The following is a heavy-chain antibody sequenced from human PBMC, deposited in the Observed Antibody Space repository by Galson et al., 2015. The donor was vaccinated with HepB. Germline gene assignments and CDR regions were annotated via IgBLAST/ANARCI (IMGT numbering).Heavy chain of an antibody. Sequence: QSGAEVKKPGESLKISCKASGYTFTSYAIYWVRQAPGQRLEWMGCINAGDGNTKYSQEFQARVTITRDTSASTVYMELSSLRSEDTAVYYCASPYDSSNYPLLGYWGQGTLVTVSS. CDR1: GYTFTSYA. J-gene: IGHJ4*02. CDR3: ASPYDSSNYPLLGY. CDR2: INAGDGNT. D-gene: IGHD3-22*01. V-gene: IGHV1-3*01.